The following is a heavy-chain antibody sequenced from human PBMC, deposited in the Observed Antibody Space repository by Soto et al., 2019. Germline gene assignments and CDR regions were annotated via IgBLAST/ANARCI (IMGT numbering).Heavy chain of an antibody. D-gene: IGHD6-6*01. V-gene: IGHV1-69*13. CDR2: IIPIFGTA. CDR3: ARHEQLEYYFDY. Sequence: ASVKVSCNASGGTFSSYAISWVRPAPGQGLEWMGGIIPIFGTANYAQKFQGRVTITADESTSTAYMELSSLRSEDTAVYYCARHEQLEYYFDYWGQGTLVTVS. CDR1: GGTFSSYA. J-gene: IGHJ4*02.